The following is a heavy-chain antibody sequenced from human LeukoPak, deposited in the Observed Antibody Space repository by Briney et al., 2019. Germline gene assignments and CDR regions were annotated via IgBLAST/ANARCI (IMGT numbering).Heavy chain of an antibody. CDR3: AKGICSSTSCYVLDY. V-gene: IGHV3-43*02. CDR1: GFTFDDYA. D-gene: IGHD2-2*01. Sequence: GGSLRLSCAASGFTFDDYAMHWVRQAPGKGLEWVSLISGDGGSTYYADSVKGRFTISRDNAKNSLYLQMNSLRAEDMALYYCAKGICSSTSCYVLDYWGQGTLVTVSS. J-gene: IGHJ4*02. CDR2: ISGDGGST.